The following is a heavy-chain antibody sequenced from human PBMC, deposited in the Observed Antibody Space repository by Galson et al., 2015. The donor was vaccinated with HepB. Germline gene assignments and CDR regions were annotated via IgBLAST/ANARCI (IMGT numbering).Heavy chain of an antibody. CDR1: GFTFSSYA. V-gene: IGHV3-23*01. Sequence: SLRLSCAASGFTFSSYAMSWVRQAPGKGLEWVSAISGSGGSTYYADSVKGRFTISRDNSKNTLYLRMNSLRAEDTAAYYCARGHDSSGYYSDYWGQGTLVTVSS. CDR3: ARGHDSSGYYSDY. J-gene: IGHJ4*02. D-gene: IGHD3-22*01. CDR2: ISGSGGST.